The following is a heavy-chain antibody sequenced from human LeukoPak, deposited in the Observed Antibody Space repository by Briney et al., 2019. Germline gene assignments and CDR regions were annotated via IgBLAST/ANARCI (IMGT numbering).Heavy chain of an antibody. J-gene: IGHJ4*02. D-gene: IGHD6-19*01. CDR2: INPNSGGT. Sequence: VASVKVSCKASGYTFTSYYMHWVRQAPGQGLEWMGWINPNSGGTNYAQKFQGWVTMTRDTSISTAYMELSRLRSDDTAVYYCATSLNSVDSSGTFDYWGQGTLVTVSS. V-gene: IGHV1-2*04. CDR3: ATSLNSVDSSGTFDY. CDR1: GYTFTSYY.